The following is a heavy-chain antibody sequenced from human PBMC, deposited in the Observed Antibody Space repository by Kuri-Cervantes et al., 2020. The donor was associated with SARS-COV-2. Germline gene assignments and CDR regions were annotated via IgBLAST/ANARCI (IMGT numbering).Heavy chain of an antibody. D-gene: IGHD2-2*01. Sequence: GSLRLSCTVSGGSISSSSYYWGWIRQPPGKGLEWSGSIYYSGSTYYNPSLKSRVTISVDTSKNQFSLKLSSVTAADTAAYYCARSRGYCSSTSCFYYYGMDVWGQGTTVTVSS. CDR3: ARSRGYCSSTSCFYYYGMDV. CDR1: GGSISSSSYY. CDR2: IYYSGST. V-gene: IGHV4-39*01. J-gene: IGHJ6*02.